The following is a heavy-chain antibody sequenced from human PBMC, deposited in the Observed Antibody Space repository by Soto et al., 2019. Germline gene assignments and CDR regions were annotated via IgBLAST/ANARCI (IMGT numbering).Heavy chain of an antibody. D-gene: IGHD2-15*01. Sequence: EVQLVESGGGVVRPGGSLRLSCAASGFTFDDYGMSWVREAPGKGLQWVSGINWNGGSTGYADSVKGRFTISSDNAKNSLYLQMNSLRAEDTALYYGSRSGSGGYPYVHHWGQGTLVTVSS. CDR1: GFTFDDYG. V-gene: IGHV3-20*04. CDR3: SRSGSGGYPYVHH. CDR2: INWNGGST. J-gene: IGHJ1*01.